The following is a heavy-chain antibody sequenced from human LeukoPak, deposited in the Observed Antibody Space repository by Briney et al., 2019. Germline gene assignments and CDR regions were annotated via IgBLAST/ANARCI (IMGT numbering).Heavy chain of an antibody. D-gene: IGHD6-19*01. J-gene: IGHJ4*02. Sequence: PGRSLRLSCAASGFTFSSCGMHWVRQAPGKGLEWVAVISYDGSNKYYADSVKGRFTISRDNSKNTLYLQMNSLRAEDTAVYYCANGRPGPYSSGFNWGQGTLVTVSS. CDR3: ANGRPGPYSSGFN. V-gene: IGHV3-30*18. CDR2: ISYDGSNK. CDR1: GFTFSSCG.